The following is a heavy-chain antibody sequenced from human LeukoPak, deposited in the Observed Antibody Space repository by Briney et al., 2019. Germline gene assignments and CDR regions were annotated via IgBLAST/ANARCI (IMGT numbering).Heavy chain of an antibody. J-gene: IGHJ4*02. V-gene: IGHV1-46*01. D-gene: IGHD3-10*01. Sequence: GASVKVSCKASGYTFTSYYMHWVRQAPGQGLEWMGIINPGGGSTSYAQKFQGRVTMTRDTSTSTFYMELSSLRSEDTAVYYCARGLGLWFGELPADYWGQGTLVTVSS. CDR3: ARGLGLWFGELPADY. CDR1: GYTFTSYY. CDR2: INPGGGST.